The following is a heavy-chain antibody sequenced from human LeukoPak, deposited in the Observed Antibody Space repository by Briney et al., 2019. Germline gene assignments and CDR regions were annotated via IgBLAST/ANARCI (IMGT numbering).Heavy chain of an antibody. CDR3: AASLWFGIYPDY. D-gene: IGHD3-10*01. V-gene: IGHV4-34*01. J-gene: IGHJ4*02. CDR1: GGSFSGYY. Sequence: SETLSLTCAVYGGSFSGYYWSWIRQPPGKGLEWIGEINHSWGAKYNPSLKSRATISVDTSKNHLSLSLNSVTAADPAVYYCAASLWFGIYPDYWGQGSLVTVSS. CDR2: INHSWGA.